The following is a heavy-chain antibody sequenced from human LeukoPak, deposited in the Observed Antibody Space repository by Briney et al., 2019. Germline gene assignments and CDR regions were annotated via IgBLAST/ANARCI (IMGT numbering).Heavy chain of an antibody. D-gene: IGHD3-10*01. CDR2: IIPIFGTA. CDR3: ASPWGFGETG. V-gene: IGHV1-69*05. CDR1: GGTFSSYA. J-gene: IGHJ4*02. Sequence: ASVKVSCKASGGTFSSYAISWVRQAPGQGLEWMGGIIPIFGTANYAQKFQGRVTITTDESTSTAYMELSSLRSEDTDVYYCASPWGFGETGWGQGTLVTVSS.